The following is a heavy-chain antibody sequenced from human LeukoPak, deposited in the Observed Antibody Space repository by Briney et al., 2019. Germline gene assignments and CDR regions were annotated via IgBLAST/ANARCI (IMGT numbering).Heavy chain of an antibody. CDR3: AVYYVWGSYMRC. Sequence: SETLSLTCTVSGGSISSYYWSWIRQPPGKGLEWIGYIYYSGSTNYNPSLKSRVTISVDTSKNQFSLKLSSVTAADTAVYYCAVYYVWGSYMRCWGQGTLVTVSS. CDR1: GGSISSYY. V-gene: IGHV4-59*01. J-gene: IGHJ4*02. CDR2: IYYSGST. D-gene: IGHD3-16*01.